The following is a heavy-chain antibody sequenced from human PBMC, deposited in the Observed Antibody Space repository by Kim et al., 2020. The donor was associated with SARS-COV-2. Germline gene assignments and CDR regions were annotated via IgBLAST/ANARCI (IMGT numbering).Heavy chain of an antibody. Sequence: NGRNITYGDCVKGRFSISRDNAKNTRYLQMNSLRAEDTAVYYCARGGTPWEWGQGTLVTVSS. V-gene: IGHV3-74*03. J-gene: IGHJ4*02. D-gene: IGHD1-26*01. CDR2: NGRNI. CDR3: ARGGTPWE.